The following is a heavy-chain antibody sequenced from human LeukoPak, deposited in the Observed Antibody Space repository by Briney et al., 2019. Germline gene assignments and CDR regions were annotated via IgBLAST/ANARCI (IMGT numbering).Heavy chain of an antibody. J-gene: IGHJ4*02. D-gene: IGHD6-13*01. Sequence: ASVKVSCKASGYTFISYYIHWVRQAPGQGLEWMGIINPRGGTTGYAQKFQGRVTMTRDTSTGTVYMEVSSLRSEDTAVYYCARGIATAGYDYWGQGTLVTVSS. CDR2: INPRGGTT. CDR1: GYTFISYY. CDR3: ARGIATAGYDY. V-gene: IGHV1-46*01.